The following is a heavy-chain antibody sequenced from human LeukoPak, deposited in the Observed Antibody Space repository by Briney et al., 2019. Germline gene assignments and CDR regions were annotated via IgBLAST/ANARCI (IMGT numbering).Heavy chain of an antibody. V-gene: IGHV1-46*01. CDR3: ARTAARRFDY. D-gene: IGHD6-6*01. CDR1: GYTFTSYY. Sequence: ASVKVSCKASGYTFTSYYMHWVRQAPGQGLEWMGIINPTGGSTTYAQKFQGGVTMTRDTSTSTVYMELSSLRSDDTAVYYCARTAARRFDYWGQGTLVTVSS. J-gene: IGHJ4*02. CDR2: INPTGGST.